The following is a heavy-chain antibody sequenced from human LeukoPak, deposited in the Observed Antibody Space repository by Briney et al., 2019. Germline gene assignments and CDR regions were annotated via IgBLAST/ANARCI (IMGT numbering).Heavy chain of an antibody. CDR3: AREGGYCSGGSCRFFDY. Sequence: GGSLRLSCAASGFTFSSSSMNWVRQAPGKGLEFVSSISPSSSYIYYADSVKGRFTISRDDAKNSLFLQMNSLRAEDTAVCYCAREGGYCSGGSCRFFDYWGQGTLVTVSS. J-gene: IGHJ4*02. V-gene: IGHV3-21*06. D-gene: IGHD2-15*01. CDR1: GFTFSSSS. CDR2: ISPSSSYI.